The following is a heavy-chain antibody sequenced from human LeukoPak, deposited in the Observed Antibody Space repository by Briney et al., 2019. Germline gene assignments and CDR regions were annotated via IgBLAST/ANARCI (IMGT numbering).Heavy chain of an antibody. V-gene: IGHV4-61*01. CDR3: ARGYTTGYSSSWYYFDY. J-gene: IGHJ4*02. Sequence: PSETLSLTCTVSGGSVSSGSYYWSWIRQPPGKGLEWIGYIYYSGSTNYNPSLKSRVTISVDTSKNQFSLKLSSVTAADTAVYYCARGYTTGYSSSWYYFDYWGQGTLVTVSS. CDR1: GGSVSSGSYY. D-gene: IGHD6-13*01. CDR2: IYYSGST.